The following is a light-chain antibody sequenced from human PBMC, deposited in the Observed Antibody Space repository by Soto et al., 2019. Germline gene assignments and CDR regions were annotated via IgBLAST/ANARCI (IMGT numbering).Light chain of an antibody. CDR2: GAS. CDR1: QSVSSSY. J-gene: IGKJ3*01. CDR3: QQYGSSLFT. Sequence: EIVLTQSPGTLSLSPGERATLSCRASQSVSSSYLAWYQQKPGQAPRLLIYGASSRATGIPDSFSGSWSGTDVTLTISRLEPDDFAVYYCQQYGSSLFTFGPGTNVDIK. V-gene: IGKV3-20*01.